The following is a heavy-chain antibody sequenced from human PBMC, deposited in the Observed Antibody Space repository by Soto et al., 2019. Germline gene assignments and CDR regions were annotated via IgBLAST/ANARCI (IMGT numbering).Heavy chain of an antibody. Sequence: SDTLSLTCTVSGGSLSSSSYYWGWIRQPPGKGPEWIGSIYYNGSTYYNPSLKSRVTISVDTSKNQFSLKLSSVTAADTAVYYCARQTLGVVTYLHYFDYLGQGTLVTVSS. CDR2: IYYNGST. CDR1: GGSLSSSSYY. J-gene: IGHJ4*02. CDR3: ARQTLGVVTYLHYFDY. V-gene: IGHV4-39*01. D-gene: IGHD3-3*01.